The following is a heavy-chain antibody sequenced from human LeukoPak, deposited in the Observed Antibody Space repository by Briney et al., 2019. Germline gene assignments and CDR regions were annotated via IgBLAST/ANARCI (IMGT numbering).Heavy chain of an antibody. CDR2: INPSGGST. CDR3: ARGGSSWYRGSFQH. Sequence: AASVKVSCKASGYTFTSYDMHWVRQAPGQGLEWMGIINPSGGSTSYAQIFQGRVTMTRDTSASTVYMGLSSLRSEDTAVYYCARGGSSWYRGSFQHWGQGTLVTVSS. D-gene: IGHD6-13*01. V-gene: IGHV1-46*01. CDR1: GYTFTSYD. J-gene: IGHJ1*01.